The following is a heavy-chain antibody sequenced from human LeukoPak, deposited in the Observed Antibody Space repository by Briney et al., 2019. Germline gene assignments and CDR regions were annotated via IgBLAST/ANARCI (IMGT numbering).Heavy chain of an antibody. D-gene: IGHD1-7*01. CDR3: ARGPVLYYNWNYRPLPSYFDY. V-gene: IGHV4-34*01. CDR2: INHSGST. CDR1: GGSFSGYY. J-gene: IGHJ4*02. Sequence: PSETLSLTCAVYGGSFSGYYWSWIRQPPGKGLEWIGEINHSGSTNYNPSLKSQVTISVDTSKNQFSLKLSSVTAADTAVYYCARGPVLYYNWNYRPLPSYFDYWGQGTLVTVSS.